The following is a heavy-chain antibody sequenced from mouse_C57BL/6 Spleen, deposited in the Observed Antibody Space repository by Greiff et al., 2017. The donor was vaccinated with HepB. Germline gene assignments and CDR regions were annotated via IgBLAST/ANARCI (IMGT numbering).Heavy chain of an antibody. CDR1: GYTFTSYW. J-gene: IGHJ2*01. V-gene: IGHV1-69*01. CDR3: ARQDYGSSYDY. Sequence: QVQLKQPGAELVMPGASVKLSCKASGYTFTSYWMHWVKQRPGQGLEWIGEIDPSDSYTNYNQKFKGKSTLTVDKSSSTAYMQLSSLTSEDSAVYYCARQDYGSSYDYGGQGTTLTVSS. D-gene: IGHD1-1*01. CDR2: IDPSDSYT.